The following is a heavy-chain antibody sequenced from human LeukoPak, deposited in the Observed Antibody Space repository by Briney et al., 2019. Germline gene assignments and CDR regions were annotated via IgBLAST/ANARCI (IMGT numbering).Heavy chain of an antibody. D-gene: IGHD6-19*01. CDR2: IWYDGSNK. CDR1: GFTFSSYW. V-gene: IGHV3-33*08. Sequence: GGSLRLSCAASGFTFSSYWMHWVRQAPGKGLEWVAVIWYDGSNKYYADSVKGRFTISRDNSKNTLYLQMNSLRAEDTAVYYCAREVSSGWYYFDYWGQGTLVTVSS. CDR3: AREVSSGWYYFDY. J-gene: IGHJ4*02.